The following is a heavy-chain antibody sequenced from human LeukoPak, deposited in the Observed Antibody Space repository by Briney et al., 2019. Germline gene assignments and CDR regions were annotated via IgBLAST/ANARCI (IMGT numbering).Heavy chain of an antibody. D-gene: IGHD5-18*01. CDR2: IYSGGRT. CDR1: GFTVSSNY. CDR3: AKKGAMVKDPIDY. J-gene: IGHJ4*02. V-gene: IGHV3-53*01. Sequence: GGSLRLSCAASGFTVSSNYMSWVRQAPGKGLEWVSVIYSGGRTYYADSVKGRFTISRDNSKNTLYLQMNSLRAEDTAVYYCAKKGAMVKDPIDYWGQGTLVTVSS.